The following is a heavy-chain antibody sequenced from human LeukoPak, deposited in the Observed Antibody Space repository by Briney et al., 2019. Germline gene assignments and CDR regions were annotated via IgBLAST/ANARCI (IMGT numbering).Heavy chain of an antibody. J-gene: IGHJ5*02. CDR1: GYTFTGYY. CDR2: INPNSGGT. Sequence: ASVKVSCKASGYTFTGYYMHRVRQAPGQGLEWMGWINPNSGGTNYAQKFQGRVTITRDTSASTAYMELSSLRSEDMAVYYCARDFSYYYGSGFDPWGQGTLVTVSS. D-gene: IGHD3-10*01. V-gene: IGHV1-2*02. CDR3: ARDFSYYYGSGFDP.